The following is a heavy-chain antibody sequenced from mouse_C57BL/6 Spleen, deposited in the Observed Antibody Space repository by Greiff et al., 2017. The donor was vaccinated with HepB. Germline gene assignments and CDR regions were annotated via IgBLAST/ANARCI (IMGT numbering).Heavy chain of an antibody. V-gene: IGHV14-3*01. Sequence: VQLQQSVAELVRPGASVKLSCTASGFNFKNTYMHWVKQRPEQGLEWIGRIDPANGNTKYAPKFQGKATITADTSSNTAYLQLSSLTSEDTAIYYCARELLLDYWGQGTTLTVSS. CDR3: ARELLLDY. CDR1: GFNFKNTY. CDR2: IDPANGNT. J-gene: IGHJ2*01. D-gene: IGHD2-12*01.